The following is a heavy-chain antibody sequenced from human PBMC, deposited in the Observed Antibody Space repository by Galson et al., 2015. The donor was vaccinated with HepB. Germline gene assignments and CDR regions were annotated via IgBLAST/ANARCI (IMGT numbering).Heavy chain of an antibody. J-gene: IGHJ3*02. D-gene: IGHD3-10*01. CDR1: GYTFTGYY. CDR2: INPNTGGT. CDR3: ARKYGSGWGDSFDI. V-gene: IGHV1-2*06. Sequence: SVKVSCKASGYTFTGYYMHWVRQAPGQGLEWMGRINPNTGGTNYPRKFRDRVTMTRDTSTSTVYMELSSLRSEDTAVYYCARKYGSGWGDSFDIWGQGTMVTVSS.